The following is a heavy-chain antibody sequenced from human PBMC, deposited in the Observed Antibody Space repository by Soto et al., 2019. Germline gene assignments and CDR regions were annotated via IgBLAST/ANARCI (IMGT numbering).Heavy chain of an antibody. V-gene: IGHV4-39*01. Sequence: PSETLSLTCTVSGGSVSSGRFYWGWVRQPPGKGLEWLGSIPYSGNTYYNPSLQSRVTMSVDMSKNQFSLKLTSVTAADTAVYFCARPNAAQTVAGFDSWGQGTLVTVSS. D-gene: IGHD6-19*01. J-gene: IGHJ4*02. CDR2: IPYSGNT. CDR1: GGSVSSGRFY. CDR3: ARPNAAQTVAGFDS.